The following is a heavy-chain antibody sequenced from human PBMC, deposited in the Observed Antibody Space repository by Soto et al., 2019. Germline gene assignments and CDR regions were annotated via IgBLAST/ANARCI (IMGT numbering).Heavy chain of an antibody. D-gene: IGHD3-10*01. CDR2: INHSGST. CDR3: ARGVRGVIIGYYYYGMDV. J-gene: IGHJ6*02. CDR1: GGSFSGYD. Sequence: SETLSLTCAVYGGSFSGYDWTWIRQPPGTGLEWIGEINHSGSTNYNPSLKSRVTISVDTSKNQFSLKLSSVTAADTAVYYCARGVRGVIIGYYYYGMDVWGQGTTVTVSS. V-gene: IGHV4-34*01.